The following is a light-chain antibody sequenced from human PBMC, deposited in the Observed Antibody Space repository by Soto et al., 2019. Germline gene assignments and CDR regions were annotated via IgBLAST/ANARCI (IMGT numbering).Light chain of an antibody. J-gene: IGLJ1*01. Sequence: QSVLTQPPSVSGAPGQRVTISCTGSSSNIGAGYDVHWYQQLPGTAPKLLIYGNSNRPSGVPERFSGSKSGTSASLAITALQAEDEADYYRQSYDSILSRYVFGNGTKVTV. CDR3: QSYDSILSRYV. V-gene: IGLV1-40*01. CDR1: SSNIGAGYD. CDR2: GNS.